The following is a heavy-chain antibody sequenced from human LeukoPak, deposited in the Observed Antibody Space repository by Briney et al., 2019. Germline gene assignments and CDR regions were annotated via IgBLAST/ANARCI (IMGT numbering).Heavy chain of an antibody. Sequence: PSETLSLTCTVSGGPISRYYWSWIRQPPGKGLEWIGYIYYSGSTNYNPSLKSRVTISVDASKNQFSLNLASVTAADTAVYYCARVSGYGGNSGVWGQGTLVTVSS. J-gene: IGHJ4*02. D-gene: IGHD4-23*01. CDR1: GGPISRYY. CDR2: IYYSGST. CDR3: ARVSGYGGNSGV. V-gene: IGHV4-59*01.